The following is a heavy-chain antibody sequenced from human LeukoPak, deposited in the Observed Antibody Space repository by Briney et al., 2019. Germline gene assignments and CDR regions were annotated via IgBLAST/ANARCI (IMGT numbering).Heavy chain of an antibody. D-gene: IGHD4-11*01. V-gene: IGHV4-59*01. J-gene: IGHJ4*02. CDR2: IYYSGST. CDR1: GGSISSYY. Sequence: TSETLSLTCTVSGGSISSYYWSWIRQPPGKGLEWIGYIYYSGSTDYNPSLKSRVIISVDTSKNQFSLKLSSVTAADTAVYYCAREGVTKYYFDYWGQGTLVTVSS. CDR3: AREGVTKYYFDY.